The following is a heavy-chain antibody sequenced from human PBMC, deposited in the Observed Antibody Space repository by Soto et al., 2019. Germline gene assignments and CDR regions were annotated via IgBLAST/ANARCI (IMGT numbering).Heavy chain of an antibody. Sequence: SEPLSLTCTVSGGSISSNYWTWIRQPPGKGLEWIGYVYNSGSTNYNPSLTSRVTISEGTSKSQFSLKVNSMTAADTAVYYCARYRREAVAGYTLDNWGQGILVTVSS. J-gene: IGHJ4*02. CDR1: GGSISSNY. CDR3: ARYRREAVAGYTLDN. D-gene: IGHD6-13*01. V-gene: IGHV4-59*01. CDR2: VYNSGST.